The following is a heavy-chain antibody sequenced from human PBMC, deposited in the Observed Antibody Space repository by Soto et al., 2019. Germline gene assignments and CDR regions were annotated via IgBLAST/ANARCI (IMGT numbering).Heavy chain of an antibody. V-gene: IGHV4-31*03. Sequence: PSETLSLTCTVSGGSISSGGYYWSWIRQHPGKGLEWIGYIYYSGSTYYNPSLKSRVTISVDTSKNQFSLKLSSVTAADTAVYYCARDTRITGTFDPWGQGTLVTVSS. D-gene: IGHD1-20*01. J-gene: IGHJ5*02. CDR2: IYYSGST. CDR3: ARDTRITGTFDP. CDR1: GGSISSGGYY.